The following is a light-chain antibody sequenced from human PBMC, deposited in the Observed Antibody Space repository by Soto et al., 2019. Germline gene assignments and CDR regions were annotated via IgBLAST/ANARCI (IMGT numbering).Light chain of an antibody. J-gene: IGKJ4*01. CDR2: SSS. Sequence: DIQMTQSPSSLSASAGETVTITCRASQNIADYLSWYQQKPGKAPKLLMYSSSILHDGVSSRFSGDGSGTAFTLSITGLQPEDFATYYCLQTFTTHITFGGGTTVEVK. CDR1: QNIADY. V-gene: IGKV1-39*01. CDR3: LQTFTTHIT.